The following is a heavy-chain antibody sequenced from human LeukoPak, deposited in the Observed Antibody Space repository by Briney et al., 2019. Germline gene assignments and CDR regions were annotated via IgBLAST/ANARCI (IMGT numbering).Heavy chain of an antibody. J-gene: IGHJ4*02. CDR1: GFTLSSSS. CDR2: ISSSSSYI. Sequence: GGSLRLSCAASGFTLSSSSMNWVRQTPGKGLEWVSSISSSSSYIYDADSVKGRFTISRDNAKNSLYLQMNSLRAEDTAVYYCAREGVVPAAMSPFDYWGQGTLVTVSS. CDR3: AREGVVPAAMSPFDY. D-gene: IGHD2-2*01. V-gene: IGHV3-21*01.